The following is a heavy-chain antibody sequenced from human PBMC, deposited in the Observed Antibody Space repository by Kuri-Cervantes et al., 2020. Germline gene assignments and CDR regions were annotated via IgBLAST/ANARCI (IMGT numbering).Heavy chain of an antibody. CDR3: ARGSYGSGSYGPYYYGMDV. V-gene: IGHV3-30-3*01. J-gene: IGHJ6*02. CDR2: ISYDGSNK. Sequence: LSLTCAASGFTFSSYAMHWVRQAPGKGLEWVAVISYDGSNKYYADSVKGRFTISRDNSKNTLYLQMNSLGAEDTAVYYCARGSYGSGSYGPYYYGMDVWGQGTTVTVSS. D-gene: IGHD3-10*01. CDR1: GFTFSSYA.